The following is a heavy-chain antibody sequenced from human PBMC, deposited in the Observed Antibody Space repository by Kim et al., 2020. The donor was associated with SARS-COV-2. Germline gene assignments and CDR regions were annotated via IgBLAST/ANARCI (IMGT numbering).Heavy chain of an antibody. Sequence: GGSLRLSCATSGFIFTNAWMSWVRQVPGKGLEWVGRIKTKSNGETTDYAAPVKDRFTISRDDSKNTVFLQMNSLKTEDTAVYFCTVRGYCSSITHCLNKFWGQGTLVTVSS. J-gene: IGHJ4*02. CDR3: TVRGYCSSITHCLNKF. V-gene: IGHV3-15*01. D-gene: IGHD2-2*01. CDR1: GFIFTNAW. CDR2: IKTKSNGETT.